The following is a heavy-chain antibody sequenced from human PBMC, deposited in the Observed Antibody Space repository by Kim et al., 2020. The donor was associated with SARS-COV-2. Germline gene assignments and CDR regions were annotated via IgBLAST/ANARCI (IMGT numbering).Heavy chain of an antibody. J-gene: IGHJ4*02. V-gene: IGHV3-23*03. CDR1: GFTFSSYA. D-gene: IGHD6-6*01. CDR2: IYSGDSTT. Sequence: GSLRLSCAASGFTFSSYAMSWVRQAPGKGLEWVSVIYSGDSTTYYADSVKGRFTISRDKSKNTLYLQMNSLRAEDTAVYYCAKDGGRSIAARLLYFDYWGQGTLVTVSS. CDR3: AKDGGRSIAARLLYFDY.